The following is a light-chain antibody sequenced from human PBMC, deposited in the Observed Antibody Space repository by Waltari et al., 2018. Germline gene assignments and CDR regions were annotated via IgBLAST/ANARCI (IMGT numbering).Light chain of an antibody. CDR1: QSVDNT. Sequence: EVLMTQSPATLSVSPGERATLSCRASQSVDNTLAWYQQKNGQAPRLLIYGASTRATGVPASLSGSASGTEFTLTISNLQSADFAVYFCQQYNNWPWTFGQGTRVEI. V-gene: IGKV3-15*01. CDR2: GAS. CDR3: QQYNNWPWT. J-gene: IGKJ1*01.